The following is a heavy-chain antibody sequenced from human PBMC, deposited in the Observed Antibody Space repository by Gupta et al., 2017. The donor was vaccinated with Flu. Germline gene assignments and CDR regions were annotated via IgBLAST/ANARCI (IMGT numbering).Heavy chain of an antibody. CDR1: GWSFSGYY. CDR2: INHSGST. Sequence: QVQLQQWGAGLLKPSETLSLTCAVYGWSFSGYYWSWIRQPPGKGLEWIGEINHSGSTNYNPSLKSRVTISVDTSKNQFSLKLSSVTAADTAVYYCARSAPRYSGYDPYWGQGTLVTVSS. CDR3: ARSAPRYSGYDPY. V-gene: IGHV4-34*01. D-gene: IGHD5-12*01. J-gene: IGHJ4*02.